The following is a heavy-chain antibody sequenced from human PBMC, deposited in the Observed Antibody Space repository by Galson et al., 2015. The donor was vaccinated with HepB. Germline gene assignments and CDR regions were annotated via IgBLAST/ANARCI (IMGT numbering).Heavy chain of an antibody. CDR3: ARQVYADYARRFDP. CDR1: GFTFSNYV. V-gene: IGHV3-30*04. Sequence: SLRLSCAASGFTFSNYVMHWVRQAPGKGLEWMAVISYDGSDKYYADSVKGRFTIARDSSKSTLYLQMNSLRAEDTAVYYCARQVYADYARRFDPWGQGTLVTVSS. J-gene: IGHJ5*02. D-gene: IGHD4-17*01. CDR2: ISYDGSDK.